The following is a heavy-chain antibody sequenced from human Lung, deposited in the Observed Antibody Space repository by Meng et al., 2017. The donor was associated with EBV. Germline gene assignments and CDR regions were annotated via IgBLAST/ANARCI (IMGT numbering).Heavy chain of an antibody. J-gene: IGHJ4*02. CDR1: VGSFSDYS. CDR3: ARGSAYNYDIDF. V-gene: IGHV4-34*01. D-gene: IGHD5-18*01. CDR2: ITHSGNT. Sequence: HLKRWGEGLLRPSDSLSLPCAVYVGSFSDYSWNWIRQSPGKGLEWIGEITHSGNTYYDPSLKSRVTISVDTSKNQFSLRLRSVTAADTAVYYCARGSAYNYDIDFWGQGNLVTVSS.